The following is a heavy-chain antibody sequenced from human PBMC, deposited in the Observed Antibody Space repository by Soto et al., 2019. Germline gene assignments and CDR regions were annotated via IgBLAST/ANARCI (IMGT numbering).Heavy chain of an antibody. J-gene: IGHJ6*02. Sequence: SETLSLTCAVYGGSFSGYYWSWIRQPPGKGLEWIGEINHSGSTNYNPSLKSRVTISVDTSKNQFSLKLSSVTAADTAVYYCARGRRGELWFHYYYGMDVWGQGTTVTVSS. D-gene: IGHD5-18*01. CDR2: INHSGST. CDR1: GGSFSGYY. CDR3: ARGRRGELWFHYYYGMDV. V-gene: IGHV4-34*01.